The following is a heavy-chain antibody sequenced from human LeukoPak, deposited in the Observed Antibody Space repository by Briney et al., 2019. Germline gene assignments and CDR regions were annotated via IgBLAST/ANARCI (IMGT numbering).Heavy chain of an antibody. CDR1: GGSISSGSYY. D-gene: IGHD3-10*01. V-gene: IGHV4-61*02. J-gene: IGHJ5*02. CDR3: ARESMVRGGKQNWFDP. CDR2: IYTSGST. Sequence: PSQTLSLTCTVSGGSISSGSYYWSWIRQPAGKGLEWIGRIYTSGSTNYNPSLKSRVTISVDTSKNQFSLKLSSVTAADTAVYHCARESMVRGGKQNWFDPWGQGTLVTVSS.